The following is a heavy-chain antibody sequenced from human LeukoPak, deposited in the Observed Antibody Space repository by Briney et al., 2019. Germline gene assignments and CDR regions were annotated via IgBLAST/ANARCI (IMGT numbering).Heavy chain of an antibody. Sequence: ASVKVSCEASGYTFTSYDINWVRQATGQGLEWMGWMNPNSGNTGYAQKFQGRVTMTRNTSISTAYMELSSLRSEDTAVYYCASLGDNSWRHPDYWGQGTLVTVSS. J-gene: IGHJ4*02. CDR3: ASLGDNSWRHPDY. CDR2: MNPNSGNT. V-gene: IGHV1-8*01. CDR1: GYTFTSYD. D-gene: IGHD3-16*01.